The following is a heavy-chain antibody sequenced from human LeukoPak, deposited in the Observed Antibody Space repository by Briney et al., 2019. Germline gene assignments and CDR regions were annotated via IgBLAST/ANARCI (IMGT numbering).Heavy chain of an antibody. J-gene: IGHJ4*02. CDR2: VSGSGGST. CDR3: AKGAGRIQLWLIDY. V-gene: IGHV3-23*01. D-gene: IGHD5-18*01. Sequence: PGGSLRLSCAASGFTFSSSAMSWVRKAPGKGREWVSAVSGSGGSTYYADSVKGRFTISRDNSKNTLYLQMNSLRDEDTAVYYCAKGAGRIQLWLIDYWGQGTLVTVSS. CDR1: GFTFSSSA.